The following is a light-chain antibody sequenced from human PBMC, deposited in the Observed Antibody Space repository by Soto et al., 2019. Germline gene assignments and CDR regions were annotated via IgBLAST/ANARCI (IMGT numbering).Light chain of an antibody. V-gene: IGKV1-13*02. CDR3: QQFNSYPLT. CDR1: QGIGSA. CDR2: DAS. J-gene: IGKJ4*01. Sequence: AIQLTQSPSSLSASVGDRVTITCRASQGIGSALAWYQQRPGEAPRFLIYDASTLGSGVPLRFSGSGSGTYFTLTISTLQLEHFATYYCQQFNSYPLTFGGGTKVEIK.